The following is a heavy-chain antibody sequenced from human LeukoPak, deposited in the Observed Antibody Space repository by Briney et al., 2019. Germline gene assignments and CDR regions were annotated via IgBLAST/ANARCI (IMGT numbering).Heavy chain of an antibody. CDR3: ARDPPAVAANTYG. Sequence: GGSLRLSCAASGFTVGNNYMNWVRQAPGKGLEWVSLIYSGGSTHYADSVKGRFTISRDNSKNTLYLQMNSLRVDDTAVYYCARDPPAVAANTYGWGQGTLVTVSS. D-gene: IGHD6-6*01. J-gene: IGHJ4*02. V-gene: IGHV3-66*01. CDR1: GFTVGNNY. CDR2: IYSGGST.